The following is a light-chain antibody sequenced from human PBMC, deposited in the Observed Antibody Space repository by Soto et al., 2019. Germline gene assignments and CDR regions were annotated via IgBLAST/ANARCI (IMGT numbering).Light chain of an antibody. CDR1: QSGRDMY. CDR3: QQYGSSPRT. J-gene: IGKJ1*01. CDR2: GAS. V-gene: IGKV3-20*01. Sequence: EIVLTQSPGTLSLSPGERATLSCRASQSGRDMYLAWYQQKPGQAPRLLMYGASSRATGIPERFSGSGSGTDFTLTISRLEPEDFAVYYCQQYGSSPRTFGQGTKVDIK.